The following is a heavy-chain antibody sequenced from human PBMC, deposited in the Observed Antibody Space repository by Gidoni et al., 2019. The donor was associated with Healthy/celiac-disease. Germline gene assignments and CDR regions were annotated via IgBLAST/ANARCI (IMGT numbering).Heavy chain of an antibody. V-gene: IGHV3-30*18. J-gene: IGHJ4*02. Sequence: QVQLVESGGGVVQPGRSLRLSCAASGFTFSSYGMHWVRQAPGKGLEWVAVISYDGSNKYYADSVKGRFTISRDNSKNTLYLQMNSLRAEDTAVYYCAKAYYYGSGSSNPDYWGQGTLVTVSS. CDR2: ISYDGSNK. CDR1: GFTFSSYG. D-gene: IGHD3-10*01. CDR3: AKAYYYGSGSSNPDY.